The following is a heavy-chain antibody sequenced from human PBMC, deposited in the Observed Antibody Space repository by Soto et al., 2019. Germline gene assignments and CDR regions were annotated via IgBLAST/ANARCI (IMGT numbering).Heavy chain of an antibody. Sequence: ETLSLTCTVSGGSISSYYWSWIRQPPGKGLEWIGYIYYSGSTNYNPSLKSRVTISVDTSKNQFSLKLSSVTAADTAVYYCARIYGDYEGNWFDPWGQGTLVTVSS. CDR2: IYYSGST. D-gene: IGHD4-17*01. CDR3: ARIYGDYEGNWFDP. J-gene: IGHJ5*02. V-gene: IGHV4-59*01. CDR1: GGSISSYY.